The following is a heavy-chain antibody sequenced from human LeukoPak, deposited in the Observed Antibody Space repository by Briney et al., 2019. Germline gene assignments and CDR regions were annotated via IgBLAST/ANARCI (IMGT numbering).Heavy chain of an antibody. J-gene: IGHJ6*02. CDR1: GFTFSSNG. Sequence: GESLRLSCAASGFTFSSNGMHWVRQAPGKGLEWVAFIQFDVTNAYYADSVKGRFTISRDNSKYRLYLQMNSLRAEDTPVYYCAKQYSAYYFYGMDAWGQGTTVTVSS. CDR3: AKQYSAYYFYGMDA. CDR2: IQFDVTNA. D-gene: IGHD1-26*01. V-gene: IGHV3-30*02.